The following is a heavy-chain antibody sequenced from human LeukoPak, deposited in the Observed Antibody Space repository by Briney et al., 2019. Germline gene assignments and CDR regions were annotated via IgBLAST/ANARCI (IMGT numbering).Heavy chain of an antibody. Sequence: GGSLRLSCAASGFTFSSYEMNWVRQAPGKGLEWVSAISGSGGSTYYADSVKGRFAISRDNSKNTLYLQMNSLRAEDTAVYYCATARFMITFGGVIVDWGQGTLVTVSS. V-gene: IGHV3-23*01. CDR1: GFTFSSYE. CDR2: ISGSGGST. CDR3: ATARFMITFGGVIVD. J-gene: IGHJ4*02. D-gene: IGHD3-16*02.